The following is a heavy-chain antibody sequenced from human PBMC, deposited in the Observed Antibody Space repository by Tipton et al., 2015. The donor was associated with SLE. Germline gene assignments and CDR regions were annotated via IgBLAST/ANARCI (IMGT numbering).Heavy chain of an antibody. CDR1: GFTFSDYY. J-gene: IGHJ4*02. V-gene: IGHV3-21*01. CDR2: ISSSGRDV. Sequence: SLRLSCVASGFTFSDYYMDWVRQAPGKGLEWVSSISSSGRDVYYADSVEGRFTISRDNTKNSLYLQMNSLRVEDSAVYYCARTTENDYWGQGTQVIVSS. CDR3: ARTTENDY. D-gene: IGHD1-14*01.